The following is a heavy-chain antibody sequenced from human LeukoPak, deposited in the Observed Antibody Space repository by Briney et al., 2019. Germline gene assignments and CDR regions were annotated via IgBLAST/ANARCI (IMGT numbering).Heavy chain of an antibody. D-gene: IGHD3-16*01. CDR1: GFTFSSYS. CDR2: ISSSSSTI. Sequence: PGGSLRLSCAASGFTFSSYSMNWLRQAPGKGLEWVSYISSSSSTIYYADSVKGRFTISRDNAKNSLYLKMNSLRAEDTAVYYCARDLNGGWQYYYYYYGMDVWGQGTTVTVSS. V-gene: IGHV3-48*01. J-gene: IGHJ6*02. CDR3: ARDLNGGWQYYYYYYGMDV.